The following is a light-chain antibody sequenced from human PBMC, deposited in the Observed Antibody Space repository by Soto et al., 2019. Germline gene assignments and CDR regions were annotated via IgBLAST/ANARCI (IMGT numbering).Light chain of an antibody. CDR1: QSVTYN. Sequence: ETMLAQSPATLSAAPGERVTLSCRATQSVTYNLAWYQQKPGQAPRLLIYGASTRATGIPARFSGRGPGTEFTLTITSLQSEDFAVYYCQQYNDWLWTFGQGTKVDIK. J-gene: IGKJ1*01. V-gene: IGKV3-15*01. CDR3: QQYNDWLWT. CDR2: GAS.